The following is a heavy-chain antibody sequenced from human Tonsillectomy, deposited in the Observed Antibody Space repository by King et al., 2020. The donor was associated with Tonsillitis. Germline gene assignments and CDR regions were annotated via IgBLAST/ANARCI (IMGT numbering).Heavy chain of an antibody. Sequence: QLQESGPGLVKPSETLSLTCTVSGGSISSYYWSWIRQPPGKGLEWIGYMYYSGSTNYNPSLKSRVTISVDTSKNQFSLKLSSVTAADTAVYYCARQFKLEWLYLDVWGQGTTVTVSS. CDR1: GGSISSYY. J-gene: IGHJ6*02. CDR2: MYYSGST. D-gene: IGHD3-3*01. CDR3: ARQFKLEWLYLDV. V-gene: IGHV4-59*08.